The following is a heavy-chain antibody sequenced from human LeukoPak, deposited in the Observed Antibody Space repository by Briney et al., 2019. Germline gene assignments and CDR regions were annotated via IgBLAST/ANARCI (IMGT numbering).Heavy chain of an antibody. CDR3: ARGEYYYDSSGYFDY. D-gene: IGHD3-22*01. CDR1: GGSISSYY. Sequence: TSETLSLTCTVSGGSISSYYWSWIRQPPGKGLEWIGYIYYSGSTNYNPSLKSRVTISVDTSKNQFSLKLSSVTAADTAVYYCARGEYYYDSSGYFDYWGQGTLVTVSS. V-gene: IGHV4-59*01. CDR2: IYYSGST. J-gene: IGHJ4*02.